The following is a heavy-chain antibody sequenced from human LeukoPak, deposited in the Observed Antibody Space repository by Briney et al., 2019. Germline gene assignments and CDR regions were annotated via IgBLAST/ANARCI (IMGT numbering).Heavy chain of an antibody. Sequence: GASVKVSCKASGYTFTSYGISWVRQAPGQGLEWMGWISAYNGNTNYAQKLQGRVTMTTDTSTSTAYMELRSLRSDDTAVYYCARGPYCSGGSCYSPYWYFDLWGRGTLVTVSS. CDR3: ARGPYCSGGSCYSPYWYFDL. CDR2: ISAYNGNT. V-gene: IGHV1-18*01. D-gene: IGHD2-15*01. CDR1: GYTFTSYG. J-gene: IGHJ2*01.